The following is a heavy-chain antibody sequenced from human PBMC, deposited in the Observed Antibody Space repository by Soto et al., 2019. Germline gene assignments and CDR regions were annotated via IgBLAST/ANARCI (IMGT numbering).Heavy chain of an antibody. Sequence: GGSLRLSCAASGFTFSSYAMTWVRQAPGRGLEWVSSISGSGDTTYYADSVKGRFTISRDNSKNTLYLQMNSLRSEDTAVYYCAREYCSGGSCYTGYPDKYNWFDPWGQGTLVTVSS. CDR2: ISGSGDTT. CDR3: AREYCSGGSCYTGYPDKYNWFDP. CDR1: GFTFSSYA. J-gene: IGHJ5*02. V-gene: IGHV3-23*01. D-gene: IGHD2-15*01.